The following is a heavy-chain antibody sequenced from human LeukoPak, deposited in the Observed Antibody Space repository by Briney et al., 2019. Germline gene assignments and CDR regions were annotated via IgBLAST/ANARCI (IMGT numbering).Heavy chain of an antibody. D-gene: IGHD3-3*02. CDR1: GGSFSGYY. Sequence: SETLSLTCAVYGGSFSGYYWSWIRQPPGKGLEWIGEINHSGSTNYSPSLKSRVTISVDTSKNQFSLKLSSVTAADTAVYYCARRMFGYVDYWGQGTLVTVSS. V-gene: IGHV4-34*01. J-gene: IGHJ4*02. CDR3: ARRMFGYVDY. CDR2: INHSGST.